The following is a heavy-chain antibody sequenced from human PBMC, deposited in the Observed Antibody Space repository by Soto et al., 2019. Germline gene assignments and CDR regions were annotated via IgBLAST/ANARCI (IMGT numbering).Heavy chain of an antibody. D-gene: IGHD4-17*01. J-gene: IGHJ3*01. CDR3: ARDLGYGGNSGAFDV. Sequence: QVQLVQSGAEVKKPGASVKVSCEASGYTFTNYYIHWVRQARGQGLEWMGWINPNRGGTNFAQKFQGRVSMTRDTSITTAYMELNRLTSDDTAVYYCARDLGYGGNSGAFDVWGHGTMITVSS. V-gene: IGHV1-2*02. CDR1: GYTFTNYY. CDR2: INPNRGGT.